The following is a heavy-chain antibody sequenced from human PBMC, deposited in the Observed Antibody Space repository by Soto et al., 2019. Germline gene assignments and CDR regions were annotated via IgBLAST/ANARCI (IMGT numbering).Heavy chain of an antibody. V-gene: IGHV4-59*01. J-gene: IGHJ4*02. D-gene: IGHD2-21*01. CDR2: IYYSEST. CDR1: GGSISSYY. Sequence: SETLSLTCTVSGGSISSYYWSWIRQPPGKGLEWIGYIYYSESTNYNPSLKSRVTISVDTSKNQFSLKLSSVTAADTAVYYCARRWGGTFDYWGQGTLVTVSS. CDR3: ARRWGGTFDY.